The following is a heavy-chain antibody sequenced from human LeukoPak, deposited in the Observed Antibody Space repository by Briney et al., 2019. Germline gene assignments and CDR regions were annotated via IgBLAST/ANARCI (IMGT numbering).Heavy chain of an antibody. CDR3: AASLPNIVVVPAAKGPFGS. CDR1: GFTFSSYS. Sequence: GGSLRLSCAASGFTFSSYSMNWVRQAPGKGLEWVSYISSSSSTIYYADSVKGRFTISRDNSKNTLYLQMSSLRAEDTAVYYCAASLPNIVVVPAAKGPFGSWGQGTLVTVSS. D-gene: IGHD2-2*01. J-gene: IGHJ5*02. V-gene: IGHV3-48*01. CDR2: ISSSSSTI.